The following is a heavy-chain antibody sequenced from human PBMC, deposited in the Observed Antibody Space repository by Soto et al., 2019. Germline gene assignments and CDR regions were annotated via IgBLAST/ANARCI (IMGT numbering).Heavy chain of an antibody. Sequence: PGESLKICCEGSGYKFATYWIAWVRQMPGRGLEWMGIIYPGKSKTIYNPSFQGLVTISADTSINTAYLQWDSLRASDTAIYYCARGFTGSAGRFDPWGQRTVVTVSS. V-gene: IGHV5-51*01. CDR2: IYPGKSKT. CDR1: GYKFATYW. D-gene: IGHD2-8*02. CDR3: ARGFTGSAGRFDP. J-gene: IGHJ5*02.